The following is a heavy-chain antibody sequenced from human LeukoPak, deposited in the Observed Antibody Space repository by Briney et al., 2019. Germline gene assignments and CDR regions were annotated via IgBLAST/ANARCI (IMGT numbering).Heavy chain of an antibody. J-gene: IGHJ4*02. D-gene: IGHD1-26*01. CDR2: ISRNSDST. Sequence: PGGCLRLACAASVFPFDDKAIHSVRQAPGKGLELVAGISRNSDSTGYADSVNGRFTISRDNAKNSLYLRMNTLRAEDMALYYCVKDIGSGSYRYGGYFDYWGQGTLVTVSS. V-gene: IGHV3-9*03. CDR3: VKDIGSGSYRYGGYFDY. CDR1: VFPFDDKA.